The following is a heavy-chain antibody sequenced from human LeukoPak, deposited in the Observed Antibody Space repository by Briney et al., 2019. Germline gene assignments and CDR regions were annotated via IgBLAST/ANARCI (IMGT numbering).Heavy chain of an antibody. Sequence: PSETLSLTCTVSGGSISSGDYYWSWIRQPPGKGLEWIGYIYYSGSTYYNPSLKGRVTISVDTSKNQFSLKLSSVTAADTAVYYCAGSTVTYYCGMDVWGQGTTVTVSS. V-gene: IGHV4-30-4*01. CDR2: IYYSGST. CDR1: GGSISSGDYY. D-gene: IGHD4-17*01. J-gene: IGHJ6*02. CDR3: AGSTVTYYCGMDV.